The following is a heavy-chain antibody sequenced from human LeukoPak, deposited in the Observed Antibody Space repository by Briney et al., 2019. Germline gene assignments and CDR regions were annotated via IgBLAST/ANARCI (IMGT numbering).Heavy chain of an antibody. CDR1: GYTFTGYY. CDR3: AREFGMGWFDP. Sequence: ASVKVSCKASGYTFTGYYMHWVRQAPGQGLEWMGWINPNSGGTNYAQKFQGRVTMTRNTSISTAYMELSSLRSEDTAVYYCAREFGMGWFDPWGQGTLVTVSS. D-gene: IGHD3-16*01. V-gene: IGHV1-2*02. J-gene: IGHJ5*02. CDR2: INPNSGGT.